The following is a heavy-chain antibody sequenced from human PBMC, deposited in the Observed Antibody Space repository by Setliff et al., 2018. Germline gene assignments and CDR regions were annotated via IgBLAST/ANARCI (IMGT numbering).Heavy chain of an antibody. CDR1: GYTFTSYY. Sequence: ASVKVSCKASGYTFTSYYMHWVRQAPGQGLEWMGIINPSGGSTSYAQKFQGRVTMTRDTSTSTVYMELSSLRSEDTAVYYCARGVYCSSTSCSPGLNWFDPWGQGTLVTVSS. CDR3: ARGVYCSSTSCSPGLNWFDP. D-gene: IGHD2-2*01. V-gene: IGHV1-46*01. CDR2: INPSGGST. J-gene: IGHJ5*02.